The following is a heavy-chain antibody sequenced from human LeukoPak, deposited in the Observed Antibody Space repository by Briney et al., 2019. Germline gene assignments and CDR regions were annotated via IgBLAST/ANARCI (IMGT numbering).Heavy chain of an antibody. J-gene: IGHJ4*02. CDR1: GGSISSYY. V-gene: IGHV4-59*12. Sequence: PSETLSFTCTVSGGSISSYYWSWIRQPPGKGLEWIGYIYYSGSTNYNPSLKSRVTISVDTSKNQFSLKLSSVTAADTAVYYCARVSRTYYGSGFDYWGQGTLVTVSS. CDR2: IYYSGST. D-gene: IGHD3-10*01. CDR3: ARVSRTYYGSGFDY.